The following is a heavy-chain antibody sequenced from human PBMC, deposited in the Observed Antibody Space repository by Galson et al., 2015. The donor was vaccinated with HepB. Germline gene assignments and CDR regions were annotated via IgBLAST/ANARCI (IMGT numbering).Heavy chain of an antibody. CDR2: IYYSGST. Sequence: TLSLTCTVSGGSISSYYWSWIRQPPGKGLEWIGYIYYSGSTNYNPSLKSRVTISVDTSKNQFSLKLSSVTAADTAVYYCARALQDSSGYYYRGDYSDYWGQGTLVTVSS. J-gene: IGHJ4*02. CDR3: ARALQDSSGYYYRGDYSDY. CDR1: GGSISSYY. D-gene: IGHD3-22*01. V-gene: IGHV4-59*01.